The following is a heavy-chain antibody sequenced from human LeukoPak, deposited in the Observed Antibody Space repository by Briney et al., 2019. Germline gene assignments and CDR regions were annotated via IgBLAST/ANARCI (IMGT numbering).Heavy chain of an antibody. Sequence: ASVTVSCKASGYTFTSYDIHWVRQATGPGLEWMGWMNPNSGNTGYAQKFQGRGTITRNTSISTAYMELSSLRSEDTAVYYCARGGLVWFGELLDPWYFDYWGQGTLVTVSS. CDR3: ARGGLVWFGELLDPWYFDY. CDR2: MNPNSGNT. D-gene: IGHD3-10*01. V-gene: IGHV1-8*01. J-gene: IGHJ4*02. CDR1: GYTFTSYD.